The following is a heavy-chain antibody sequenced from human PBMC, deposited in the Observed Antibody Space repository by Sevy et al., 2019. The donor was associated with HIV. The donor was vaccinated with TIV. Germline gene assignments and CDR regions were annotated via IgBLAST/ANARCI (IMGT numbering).Heavy chain of an antibody. CDR1: GGSISNYR. V-gene: IGHV4-4*07. CDR2: TYTSGSP. CDR3: ARGGVSTTTPFDY. J-gene: IGHJ4*02. D-gene: IGHD3-16*02. Sequence: SETLSLTCTVSGGSISNYRWSWIRQPAGKGLEWIGRTYTSGSPNYNPSLKSRVAMSVDTSKNQFSLKRSSVTAADTAVYYCARGGVSTTTPFDYWGQGTLVTVSS.